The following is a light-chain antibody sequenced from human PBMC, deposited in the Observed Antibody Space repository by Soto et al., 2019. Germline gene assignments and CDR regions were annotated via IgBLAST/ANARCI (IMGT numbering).Light chain of an antibody. V-gene: IGKV3-11*01. CDR1: QTVNSR. CDR2: HTS. CDR3: HQRQRWPRT. Sequence: EIVLTQSPATLSSSPGERATLSCRASQTVNSRLAWYQHKPGQAPRLLIYHTSNRATGIPARFSGSGSGTDFTLTISSLEPEDFAVYYCHQRQRWPRTFGQGTKV. J-gene: IGKJ1*01.